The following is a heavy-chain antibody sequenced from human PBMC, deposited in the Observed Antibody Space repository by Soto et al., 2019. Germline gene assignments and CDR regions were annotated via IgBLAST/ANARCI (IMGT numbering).Heavy chain of an antibody. D-gene: IGHD1-1*01. Sequence: QVQLVESGGGVVQPGGSLRLSCAASGFTFRHYGLHWVRQAPGKGLEWVAVIFFDGTKKSYVDSVKGRFTISRDNSNNTLYLEMDSLRAEATAMYYCARRNDELSSLDHWGQGTLVTVSS. CDR3: ARRNDELSSLDH. J-gene: IGHJ4*02. V-gene: IGHV3-33*01. CDR2: IFFDGTKK. CDR1: GFTFRHYG.